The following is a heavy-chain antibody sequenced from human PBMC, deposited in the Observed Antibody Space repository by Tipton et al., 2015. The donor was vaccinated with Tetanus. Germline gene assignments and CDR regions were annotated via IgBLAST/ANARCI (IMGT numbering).Heavy chain of an antibody. V-gene: IGHV6-1*01. Sequence: LVKPTQTLSLTRAISGDSVSSNSAAWNWIRQSPSRGLEWLGRTYYRSKWYNDYAVSVKSRITINPDTSKNQFSLQLNSVTPEDTAVYYCARDFSPHYYGSGSYAFGYFDYWGQGTLVTVSS. CDR1: GDSVSSNSAA. CDR2: TYYRSKWYN. CDR3: ARDFSPHYYGSGSYAFGYFDY. J-gene: IGHJ4*02. D-gene: IGHD3-10*01.